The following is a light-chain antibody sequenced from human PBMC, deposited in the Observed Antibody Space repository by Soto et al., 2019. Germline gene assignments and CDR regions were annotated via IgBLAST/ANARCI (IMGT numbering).Light chain of an antibody. Sequence: QSALTQPASVSGSPGESITISFTETSSDVGGYNFVSYYQQHPGKAPKLMIYDVTNRPSGVSNRFSGSKSGNTASLTISGLPAEDEADYYCRSYTSSNTLVFGGGTKLTV. CDR2: DVT. V-gene: IGLV2-14*01. CDR1: SSDVGGYNF. CDR3: RSYTSSNTLV. J-gene: IGLJ2*01.